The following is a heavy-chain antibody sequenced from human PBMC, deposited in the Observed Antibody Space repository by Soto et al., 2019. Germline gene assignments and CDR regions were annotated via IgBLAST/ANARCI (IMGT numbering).Heavy chain of an antibody. CDR3: ARDSRRDGYNFKAFDI. CDR1: GFTFTSSA. Sequence: GASVKVSCKASGFTFTSSAVQWVRQARGQRLEWIGWIVVGSGNTNYAQKFQERVTITRDMSTSTAYMELSSLRSEDTAVYYCARDSRRDGYNFKAFDIWGQGTMVTVSS. D-gene: IGHD5-12*01. J-gene: IGHJ3*02. CDR2: IVVGSGNT. V-gene: IGHV1-58*01.